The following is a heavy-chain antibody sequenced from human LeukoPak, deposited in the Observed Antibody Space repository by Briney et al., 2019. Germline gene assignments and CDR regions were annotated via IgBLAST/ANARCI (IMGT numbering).Heavy chain of an antibody. CDR2: ISYDGSKT. Sequence: GRSLRLSCAASGFTFSSYGMHWVRQAPGKGLEWVAGISYDGSKTYYTDSVKGRLTISRDDSKNTLYLQMNSLRAEDTAVYYCAKVGDTSMVKPYWYFDLWGRGTLVTVSS. CDR3: AKVGDTSMVKPYWYFDL. V-gene: IGHV3-30*18. J-gene: IGHJ2*01. CDR1: GFTFSSYG. D-gene: IGHD5-18*01.